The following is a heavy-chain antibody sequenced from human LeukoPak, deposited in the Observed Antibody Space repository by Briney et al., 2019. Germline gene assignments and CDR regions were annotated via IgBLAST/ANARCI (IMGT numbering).Heavy chain of an antibody. J-gene: IGHJ6*03. D-gene: IGHD3-3*01. CDR1: GFIFSSYG. V-gene: IGHV3-30*02. CDR3: AREGVTIFGAYYYYYYMDV. CDR2: IRYDGSNK. Sequence: GGSLRLSCAASGFIFSSYGMHWVRQAPGKGLEWVAFIRYDGSNKYYADSVKGRFSISRDNSKNTLYLQMNSLRAEDTAVYYCAREGVTIFGAYYYYYYMDVWGKGTTVTVSS.